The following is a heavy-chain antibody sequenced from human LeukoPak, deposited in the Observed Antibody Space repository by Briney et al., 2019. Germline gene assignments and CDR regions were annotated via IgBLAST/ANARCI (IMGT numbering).Heavy chain of an antibody. CDR2: IYYSGST. CDR1: GGSISSYY. D-gene: IGHD5-24*01. Sequence: SETLSLTCTVSGGSISSYYWSWIRQPPGKGLEWIGYIYYSGSTNYNPSLKSRVTISVDTSKNQFSLKLSSVTAADTAVYYCARGWKMATNPFDYWGQGTLVTVSS. V-gene: IGHV4-59*01. J-gene: IGHJ4*02. CDR3: ARGWKMATNPFDY.